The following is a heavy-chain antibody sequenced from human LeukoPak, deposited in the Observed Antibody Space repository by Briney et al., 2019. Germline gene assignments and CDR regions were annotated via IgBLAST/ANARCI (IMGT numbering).Heavy chain of an antibody. CDR1: GYTLTELS. J-gene: IGHJ5*02. D-gene: IGHD6-13*01. Sequence: ASVKVSCKVSGYTLTELSMHWVRQAPGKGLEWMGGFDPEDGETIYAQKFQGRVTMTEDTSTDTAYMELSSLRSEDTAVYYCATHDSSSWSNWFDPWGQGTLVTVSS. V-gene: IGHV1-24*01. CDR3: ATHDSSSWSNWFDP. CDR2: FDPEDGET.